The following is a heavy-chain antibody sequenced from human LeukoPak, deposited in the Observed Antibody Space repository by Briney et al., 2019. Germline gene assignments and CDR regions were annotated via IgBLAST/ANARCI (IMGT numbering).Heavy chain of an antibody. CDR3: ARDLVRYFDWYNWFDP. CDR1: GITFSDYY. Sequence: PGGSLRLSCAASGITFSDYYMSWIRQAPGKGLEWVSYISSSGSNIYYADSVKGRFTISRDNAKNSLYLQMNSLRAEDTAVYYCARDLVRYFDWYNWFDPWGQGTLVTVSS. CDR2: ISSSGSNI. J-gene: IGHJ5*02. D-gene: IGHD3-9*01. V-gene: IGHV3-11*01.